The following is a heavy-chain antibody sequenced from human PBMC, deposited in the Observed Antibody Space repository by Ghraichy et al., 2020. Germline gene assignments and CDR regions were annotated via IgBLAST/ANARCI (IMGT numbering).Heavy chain of an antibody. V-gene: IGHV4-61*02. J-gene: IGHJ4*02. Sequence: SETLSLTCTVSGGSVSGDSYYWSWIRQPAVKGLEWIGRISTSGSTNYSPSLKSRVAISVDTSKSQFSLKLSSVTASDTAVYYCARGGYSGSVAGYYLDSWGQGILVTVSS. CDR2: ISTSGST. CDR3: ARGGYSGSVAGYYLDS. CDR1: GGSVSGDSYY. D-gene: IGHD5-12*01.